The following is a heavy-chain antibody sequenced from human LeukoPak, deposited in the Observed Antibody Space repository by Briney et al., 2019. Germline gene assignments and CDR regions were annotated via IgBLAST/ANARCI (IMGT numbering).Heavy chain of an antibody. J-gene: IGHJ6*03. Sequence: SETLSLTCTVSGGSISSHYWSWIRQPPGKGLEWIGYIYYSGSTNCNPSLKSRVTISVDTSRNQFSLKLSSVTAADTAVYYCARVVRYSNYPYYYYYYMDVWGKGTTVTVSS. V-gene: IGHV4-59*11. D-gene: IGHD4-11*01. CDR1: GGSISSHY. CDR3: ARVVRYSNYPYYYYYYMDV. CDR2: IYYSGST.